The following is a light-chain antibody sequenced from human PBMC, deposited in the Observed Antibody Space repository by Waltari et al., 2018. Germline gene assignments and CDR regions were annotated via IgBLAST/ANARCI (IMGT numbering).Light chain of an antibody. J-gene: IGKJ2*01. CDR2: KAS. V-gene: IGKV1-5*03. Sequence: DIQMTQSPSTLSASIGDRVTITCRAGQSISNWLAWYQQKAGKDPKLLIYKASSLERGVPSRFSGSGSGTEFTLTISSLQPDDFATYYCQQYYSYSYTFGQGTKLEIK. CDR1: QSISNW. CDR3: QQYYSYSYT.